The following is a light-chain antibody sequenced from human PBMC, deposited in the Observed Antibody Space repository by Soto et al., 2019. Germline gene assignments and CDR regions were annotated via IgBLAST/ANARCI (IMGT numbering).Light chain of an antibody. CDR2: DVT. Sequence: QSALTQPASVSGSPGQSITISCTGTSSDIGGYNYISWYQQYPGKAPKLMIYDVTTRPPGVSNRFSGSNSGNTASLTISGLQAEDEADYYCNSYTRSASVIFGGGTKLTVL. J-gene: IGLJ2*01. V-gene: IGLV2-14*01. CDR1: SSDIGGYNY. CDR3: NSYTRSASVI.